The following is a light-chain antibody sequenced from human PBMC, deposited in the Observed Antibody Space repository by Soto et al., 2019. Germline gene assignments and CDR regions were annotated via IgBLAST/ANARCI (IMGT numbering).Light chain of an antibody. CDR2: AAS. V-gene: IGKV1-39*01. Sequence: DIQMTQSPFSLSASVGDRVTITCRASQTISSYLNCYQQKPGKAPKLLIYAASSLQSGVPSRFSGSGSGTDFTLTISSLQPEDFAIYYCQQSYSTPPIFGQGTRLAIQ. J-gene: IGKJ5*01. CDR1: QTISSY. CDR3: QQSYSTPPI.